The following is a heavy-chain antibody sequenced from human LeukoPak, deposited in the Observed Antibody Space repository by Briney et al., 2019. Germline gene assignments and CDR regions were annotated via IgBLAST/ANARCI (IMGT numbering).Heavy chain of an antibody. J-gene: IGHJ4*02. D-gene: IGHD6-6*01. V-gene: IGHV3-74*01. Sequence: GGSLTLSCLADGFTFSNDWMHWVRPAPGKGLVWVSRINSDGSRTNYADSVKGRFTISRDNAKNTLFLQMSSLRAEDTGIYYCVRAMGSIVDFWGQGTLVTVSS. CDR3: VRAMGSIVDF. CDR2: INSDGSRT. CDR1: GFTFSNDW.